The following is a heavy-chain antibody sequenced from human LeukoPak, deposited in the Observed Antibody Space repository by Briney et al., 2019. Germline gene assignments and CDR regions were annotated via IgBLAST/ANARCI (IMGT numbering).Heavy chain of an antibody. CDR1: GYTFTSYW. CDR3: ARPYCGGDCADAFDI. CDR2: IYPGDSDT. V-gene: IGHV5-51*01. J-gene: IGHJ3*02. Sequence: GESLKISCEASGYTFTSYWIGWVRQMPGKGLEWMGIIYPGDSDTRCSPSFQGQVTISADKSISTAYLQWSSLKASDTAMYYCARPYCGGDCADAFDIWGQGTMVTVSS. D-gene: IGHD2-21*02.